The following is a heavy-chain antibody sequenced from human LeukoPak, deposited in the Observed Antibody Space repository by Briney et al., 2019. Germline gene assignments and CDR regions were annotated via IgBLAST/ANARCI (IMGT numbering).Heavy chain of an antibody. J-gene: IGHJ5*02. V-gene: IGHV4-4*07. CDR2: IHFSGRT. CDR3: VRRLGWFGDGMADP. D-gene: IGHD3-10*01. Sequence: SETLSLTCPVSGVSITNDCWSWFRQPAPNGLEWVGRIHFSGRTDYNPSLKSRVTMSTDTSKNEFSLKVRSVTAADTAVYYCVRRLGWFGDGMADPWGQGIRVTVSS. CDR1: GVSITNDC.